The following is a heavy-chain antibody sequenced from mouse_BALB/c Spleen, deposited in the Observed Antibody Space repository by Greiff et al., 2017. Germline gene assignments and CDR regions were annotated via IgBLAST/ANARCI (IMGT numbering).Heavy chain of an antibody. D-gene: IGHD2-4*01. CDR2: IDPSDSYT. Sequence: VQLQQPGAELVKPGASVKMSCKASGYTFTSYWMHWVKQRPGQGLEWIGVIDPSDSYTSYNQKFKGKAKLTAVTSTSTAYMELSSLTNEDSAVYYCTRSFYDYGFDYWGQGTTLTVSS. V-gene: IGHV1S127*01. CDR3: TRSFYDYGFDY. J-gene: IGHJ2*01. CDR1: GYTFTSYW.